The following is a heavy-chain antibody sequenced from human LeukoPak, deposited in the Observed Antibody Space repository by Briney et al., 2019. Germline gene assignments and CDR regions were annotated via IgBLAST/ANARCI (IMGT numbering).Heavy chain of an antibody. V-gene: IGHV3-74*01. Sequence: GGSLRLSCAASGFTFSSYWMTWVRQAPGKGLVWVSRIKSDGSTNYADSVKGRFTISRDNAKNTVSLQMNSLRTEDTGVYYCARAPSEIGGYYPEYFRHWGQGTLVTVSS. J-gene: IGHJ1*01. CDR3: ARAPSEIGGYYPEYFRH. CDR2: IKSDGST. CDR1: GFTFSSYW. D-gene: IGHD3-22*01.